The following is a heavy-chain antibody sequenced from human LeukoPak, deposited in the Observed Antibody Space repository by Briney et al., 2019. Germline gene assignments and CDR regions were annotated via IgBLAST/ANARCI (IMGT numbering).Heavy chain of an antibody. D-gene: IGHD2-2*01. CDR1: GLTFSSYG. J-gene: IGHJ5*02. CDR3: AKGGCSSTTCYLANP. Sequence: GGSLRLSCAASGLTFSSYGMHWVRQAPGKGLGWVAVISYDGTIRNYADSVKGRFTISRDNSKNTLYLQMNSLTAEDTALYYCAKGGCSSTTCYLANPWGQGTLVTVSS. CDR2: ISYDGTIR. V-gene: IGHV3-30*18.